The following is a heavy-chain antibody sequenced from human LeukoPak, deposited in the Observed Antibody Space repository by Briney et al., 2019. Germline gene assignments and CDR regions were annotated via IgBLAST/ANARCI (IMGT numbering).Heavy chain of an antibody. J-gene: IGHJ3*01. CDR3: GRGGYGYTVVAFDL. CDR2: ISDSATTI. D-gene: IGHD5-18*01. CDR1: GFTFSSYS. Sequence: GGSLRLSCAASGFTFSSYSMNWVRQAPGKGLEWVSFISDSATTIYYVDSVKGRFTISRDNAKNTLYLQMNSLRAEDTAVYYCGRGGYGYTVVAFDLGGHGTMVTVSS. V-gene: IGHV3-48*04.